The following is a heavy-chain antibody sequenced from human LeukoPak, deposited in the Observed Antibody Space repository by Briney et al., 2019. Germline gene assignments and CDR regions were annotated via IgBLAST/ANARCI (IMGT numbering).Heavy chain of an antibody. CDR3: ARGRRGTPPMDV. CDR1: GGSISSYY. D-gene: IGHD1/OR15-1a*01. Sequence: SETLSLTCTVSGGSISSYYWSWIRQPPGKGLEWIGYIYYSGSTNYNPSLKSRVTISVDTSKNQFSLKLSSVTAADAAVYYCARGRRGTPPMDVWGKGTTVTVSS. V-gene: IGHV4-59*01. J-gene: IGHJ6*04. CDR2: IYYSGST.